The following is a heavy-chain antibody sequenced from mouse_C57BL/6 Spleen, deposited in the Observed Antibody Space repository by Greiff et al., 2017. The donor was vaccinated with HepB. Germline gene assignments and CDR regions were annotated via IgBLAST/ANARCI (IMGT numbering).Heavy chain of an antibody. CDR3: ATGPYYGNYDWYFDV. CDR1: GYTFTDYY. V-gene: IGHV1-26*01. CDR2: INPNNGGT. Sequence: EVQLQQSGPELVKPGASVKISCKASGYTFTDYYMNWVKQSHGKSLEWIGDINPNNGGTSYNQKFKGKATLTVAKASSTAYMELRSLTSEDSAVYYCATGPYYGNYDWYFDVWGTGTTVTVSS. D-gene: IGHD2-10*01. J-gene: IGHJ1*03.